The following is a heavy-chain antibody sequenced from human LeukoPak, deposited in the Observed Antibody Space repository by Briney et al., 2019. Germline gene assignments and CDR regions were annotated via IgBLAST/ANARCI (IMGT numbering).Heavy chain of an antibody. CDR3: ARVVSIAAAGKV. CDR2: ISAYNGNT. CDR1: GYTFTGYY. J-gene: IGHJ4*02. D-gene: IGHD6-13*01. Sequence: ASVKVSCRASGYTFTGYYMHWVRQAPGQGLEWMGWISAYNGNTNYAQKLQGRVTMTTDTSTSTAYMELRSLRSDDTAVYYCARVVSIAAAGKVWGQGTLVTVSS. V-gene: IGHV1-18*04.